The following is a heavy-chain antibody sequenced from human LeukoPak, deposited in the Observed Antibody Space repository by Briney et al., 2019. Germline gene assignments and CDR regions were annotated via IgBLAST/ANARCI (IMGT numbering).Heavy chain of an antibody. J-gene: IGHJ1*01. CDR3: ATVRLRYYDSSGYFQH. CDR1: GYTLTELS. D-gene: IGHD3-22*01. V-gene: IGHV1-24*01. Sequence: ASVKVSCKVSGYTLTELSMHWVRQAPGKGLEWMGGFDPEDGETIYAQKSQGRVTMTEDTSTDPAYMELSSLRSEDTAVYYCATVRLRYYDSSGYFQHWGQGTLVTVSS. CDR2: FDPEDGET.